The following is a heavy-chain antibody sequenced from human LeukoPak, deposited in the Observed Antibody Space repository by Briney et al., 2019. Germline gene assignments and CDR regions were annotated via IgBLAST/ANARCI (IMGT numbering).Heavy chain of an antibody. J-gene: IGHJ4*02. CDR3: ARGHLVFAY. D-gene: IGHD6-6*01. CDR2: VYYSGST. Sequence: PSETLSLTCTVSGGSISVYYWSWIRQPPGKGLEWIGYVYYSGSTSYNPSLKSRVTISVDTSKNQFSLKVSSVTAADTALYYCARGHLVFAYWGQGTLVTVSS. V-gene: IGHV4-59*01. CDR1: GGSISVYY.